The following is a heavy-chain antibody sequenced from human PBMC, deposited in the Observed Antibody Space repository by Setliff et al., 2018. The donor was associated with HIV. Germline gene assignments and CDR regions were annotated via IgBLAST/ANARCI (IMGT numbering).Heavy chain of an antibody. J-gene: IGHJ3*02. CDR3: ARVPYRSAWFSGGHDAFDI. CDR1: GYSFARYG. D-gene: IGHD6-19*01. CDR2: ISGFNGNT. Sequence: ASVKVSCKASGYSFARYGLSWVRQAPGQGLEWMGWISGFNGNTKYAKSFQDRVAMTTETATSTAYMEMRSLRSDDTAVYFCARVPYRSAWFSGGHDAFDIWGQGTTVTVSS. V-gene: IGHV1-18*01.